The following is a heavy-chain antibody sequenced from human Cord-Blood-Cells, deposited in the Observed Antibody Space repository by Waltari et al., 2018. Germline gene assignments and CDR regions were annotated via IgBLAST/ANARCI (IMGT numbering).Heavy chain of an antibody. CDR1: GFTFSDHS. J-gene: IGHJ4*02. CDR2: TRNKANSYTT. D-gene: IGHD1-26*01. V-gene: IGHV3-72*01. CDR3: VATATYFDY. Sequence: EVQLVESGGGLVQPGGSLSLSCAASGFTFSDHSMAWVRQAPGKGLEWVCRTRNKANSYTTEYAASVKGRFTISRDDSKNSLYLQMNSLKTEDTAVYYCVATATYFDYWGQGTLVTVSS.